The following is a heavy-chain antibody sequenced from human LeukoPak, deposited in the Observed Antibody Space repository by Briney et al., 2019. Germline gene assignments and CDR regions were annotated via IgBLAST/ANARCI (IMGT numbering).Heavy chain of an antibody. Sequence: NASETLSLTCSVSGDFISRNGYYWGWIRQPPGQGLEWLGTIDYSGNTYYNPSLKSRVTISVDTSKNQFSLKLSSVTAADTAVYFCARRKNYYDSTEIDYWGQGTLVTVSS. D-gene: IGHD3-22*01. CDR3: ARRKNYYDSTEIDY. CDR2: IDYSGNT. CDR1: GDFISRNGYY. V-gene: IGHV4-39*01. J-gene: IGHJ4*02.